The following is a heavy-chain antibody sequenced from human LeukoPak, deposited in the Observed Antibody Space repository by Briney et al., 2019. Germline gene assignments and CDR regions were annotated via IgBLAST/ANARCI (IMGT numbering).Heavy chain of an antibody. V-gene: IGHV6-1*01. J-gene: IGHJ4*02. CDR3: ARGGGRPNRSSGYYLRPFDY. CDR1: GDSVSSNSAA. D-gene: IGHD3-22*01. CDR2: TYYRSKWYN. Sequence: SQTLSLTCAISGDSVSSNSAAWNWIRQSPSRGLEWLGRTYYRSKWYNDYAVSVKSRITINPDTSKNQFSLQLNSVTPEDTAVYYCARGGGRPNRSSGYYLRPFDYWGQGTLVTVSS.